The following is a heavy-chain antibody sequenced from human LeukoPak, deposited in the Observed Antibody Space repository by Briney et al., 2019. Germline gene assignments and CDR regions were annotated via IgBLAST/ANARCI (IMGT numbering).Heavy chain of an antibody. CDR2: INHSGST. CDR3: ARIDHYYYGSGSYYKTSKDAFDI. Sequence: SEALSLTCAVYGGSFSGYYWSWIRQPPGKGLEWIGEINHSGSTNYNPSLKSRVTISVDTSKNQFSLKLSSVTAADTAVYYCARIDHYYYGSGSYYKTSKDAFDIWGQGTMVTVSS. V-gene: IGHV4-34*01. CDR1: GGSFSGYY. D-gene: IGHD3-10*01. J-gene: IGHJ3*02.